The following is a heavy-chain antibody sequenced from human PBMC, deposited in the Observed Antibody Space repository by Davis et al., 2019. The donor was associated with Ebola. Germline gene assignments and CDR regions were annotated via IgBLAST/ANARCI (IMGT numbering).Heavy chain of an antibody. V-gene: IGHV3-7*01. CDR3: AREATVVTLRLRDYYYGMDV. Sequence: GESLKISCAASGFTFSSYWMSWVRQAPGKGLEWVANIKQDGSEKYYVDSVKGRFTISRDNAKNSLYLQMNSLRAEDTAVCYCAREATVVTLRLRDYYYGMDVWGQGTTVTVSS. CDR2: IKQDGSEK. D-gene: IGHD4-23*01. J-gene: IGHJ6*02. CDR1: GFTFSSYW.